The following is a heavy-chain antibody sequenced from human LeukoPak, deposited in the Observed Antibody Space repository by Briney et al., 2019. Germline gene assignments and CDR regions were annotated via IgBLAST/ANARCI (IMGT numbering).Heavy chain of an antibody. J-gene: IGHJ5*02. D-gene: IGHD3-22*01. CDR2: ISSSSSYI. CDR3: ARVDVQYYYDSSGYQFDP. Sequence: NPGGSLRLSCAASGFTFSSYSMNWVRQAPGKGLEWVSSISSSSSYIYYADSVKGRFTISRDNAKDSLYLQMNSLRAGDTAVYYCARVDVQYYYDSSGYQFDPWGQGTLVTVSS. V-gene: IGHV3-21*01. CDR1: GFTFSSYS.